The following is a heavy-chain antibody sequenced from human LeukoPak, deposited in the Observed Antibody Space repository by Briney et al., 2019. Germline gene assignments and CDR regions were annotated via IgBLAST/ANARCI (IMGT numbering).Heavy chain of an antibody. CDR1: GFTFSSYA. D-gene: IGHD6-13*01. Sequence: SGGSLRLSCAASGFTFSSYAMSWVRQAPGKGLEWVSAISGSGGSTYYADSVKGRFTISRDNSKNTLYLQMNSLRAEDTAVYYCAKEVSYSSLSGGIFDYWGQGTLVTVSS. CDR2: ISGSGGST. V-gene: IGHV3-23*01. J-gene: IGHJ4*02. CDR3: AKEVSYSSLSGGIFDY.